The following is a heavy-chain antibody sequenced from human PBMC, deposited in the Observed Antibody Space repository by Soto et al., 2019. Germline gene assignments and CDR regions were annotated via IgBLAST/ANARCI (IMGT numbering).Heavy chain of an antibody. CDR3: SRPLGYGVFDCYDF. CDR2: ISGSVSGGRIDT. V-gene: IGHV3-23*01. CDR1: GFTFSTYA. Sequence: PGGYLRLSCAASGFTFSTYAMSWVRQAPGKGLEWVSAISGSVSGGRIDTHYADSVKGRFTISRDNSIDTLYLQMNSLRTEDAAVYYCSRPLGYGVFDCYDFWGQGAMVT. J-gene: IGHJ3*01. D-gene: IGHD4-17*01.